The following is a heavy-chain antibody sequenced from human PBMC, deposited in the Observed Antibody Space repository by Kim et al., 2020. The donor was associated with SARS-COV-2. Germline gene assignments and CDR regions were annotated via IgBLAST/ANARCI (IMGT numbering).Heavy chain of an antibody. CDR3: AKDPLDILTGYPDY. Sequence: GGSLRLSCAASGFTFDDYAMHWVRQAPGKGLEWVSGISWNSGSIGYADSVKGRFTISRDNAKNSLYLQMNSLRAEDTALYYCAKDPLDILTGYPDYWGQG. J-gene: IGHJ4*02. V-gene: IGHV3-9*01. CDR1: GFTFDDYA. D-gene: IGHD3-9*01. CDR2: ISWNSGSI.